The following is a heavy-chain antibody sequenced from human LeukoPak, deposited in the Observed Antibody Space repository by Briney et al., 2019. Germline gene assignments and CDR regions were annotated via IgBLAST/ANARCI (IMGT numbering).Heavy chain of an antibody. CDR1: GFTFSSYA. Sequence: PGGSLRLSCAASGFTFSSYAMHWVRQAPGKGLGWVAVISYDGSNKYYADSVKGRFTISRDNSKNTLYLQMNSLRAEDTAVYYCARDLRYSSSSWGYYYYGMDVWGQGTTVTVSS. CDR2: ISYDGSNK. CDR3: ARDLRYSSSSWGYYYYGMDV. V-gene: IGHV3-30-3*01. D-gene: IGHD6-6*01. J-gene: IGHJ6*02.